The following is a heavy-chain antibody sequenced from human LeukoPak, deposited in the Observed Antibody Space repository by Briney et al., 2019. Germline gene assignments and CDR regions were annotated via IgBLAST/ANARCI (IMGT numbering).Heavy chain of an antibody. Sequence: SETLSLTCTVSGGSISSYYWSWIRQPPGKGLEWMGYTYYSGSANYNPSLKSRGTMSVDTPKNQFPLKLRSVTAADTAVYYCARRLSTYSSSPYFDYWGQGTLVTVSS. CDR2: TYYSGSA. CDR3: ARRLSTYSSSPYFDY. CDR1: GGSISSYY. D-gene: IGHD6-6*01. V-gene: IGHV4-59*08. J-gene: IGHJ4*02.